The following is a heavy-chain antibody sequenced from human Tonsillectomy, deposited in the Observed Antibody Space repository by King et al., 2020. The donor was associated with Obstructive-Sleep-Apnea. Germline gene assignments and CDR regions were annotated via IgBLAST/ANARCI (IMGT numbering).Heavy chain of an antibody. V-gene: IGHV4-39*07. CDR3: ARDQGGSYYFVDY. J-gene: IGHJ4*02. CDR2: IDYSGST. Sequence: QLQESGPGLVKPSETLSLTCTVSGGSISSSSYYWGLFRQPPGKGLAWIGSIDYSGSTYYNPSLTSQVTFSVDTSKNQFSLKLSSVTSADTAVYYCARDQGGSYYFVDYWGQGTLVTVSS. D-gene: IGHD1-26*01. CDR1: GGSISSSSYY.